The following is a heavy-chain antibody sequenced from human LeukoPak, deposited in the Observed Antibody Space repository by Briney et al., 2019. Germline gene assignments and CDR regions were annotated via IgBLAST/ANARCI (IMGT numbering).Heavy chain of an antibody. CDR2: INPNSGGT. Sequence: GASVKVSCKASGYTFTGYYMHWVRQAPGQGLEWMGWINPNSGGTNYAQKFQGRVTMTRDTSISTAYMELSRLRSDDTAVYYCARAADPRHYGDNPGYWGQGTLVTVSS. CDR3: ARAADPRHYGDNPGY. J-gene: IGHJ4*02. D-gene: IGHD4-17*01. CDR1: GYTFTGYY. V-gene: IGHV1-2*02.